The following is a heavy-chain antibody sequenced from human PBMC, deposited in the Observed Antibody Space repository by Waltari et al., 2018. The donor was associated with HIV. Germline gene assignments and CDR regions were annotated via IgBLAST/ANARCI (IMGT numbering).Heavy chain of an antibody. CDR2: IDGSGTKS. J-gene: IGHJ4*02. CDR3: AKAFYEDTAYYYDF. Sequence: EVQLMESGGGRVQPGGSRRLPCAASGFAFVSYAITWVRQYPERGLEWVAAIDGSGTKSFYADSVKGRFTLSRDNSKNTVFLQMNSLRAADTAIYYCAKAFYEDTAYYYDFWGRGTRVTVSS. CDR1: GFAFVSYA. V-gene: IGHV3-23*01. D-gene: IGHD3-22*01.